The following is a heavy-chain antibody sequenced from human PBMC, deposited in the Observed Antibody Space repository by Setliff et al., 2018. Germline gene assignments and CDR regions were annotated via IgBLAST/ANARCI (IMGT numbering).Heavy chain of an antibody. CDR1: GGSISSSDYY. Sequence: PSETLSLTCTVSGGSISSSDYYWGWIRQPPGKGLEWIGSIYNNGSPYYNPSLKSRITISGDTSTNQFSLKLSSVTAADTAVYYCASLYYYDSSGYYYSRDYWGQGTLVTVSS. D-gene: IGHD3-22*01. V-gene: IGHV4-39*01. CDR3: ASLYYYDSSGYYYSRDY. J-gene: IGHJ4*02. CDR2: IYNNGSP.